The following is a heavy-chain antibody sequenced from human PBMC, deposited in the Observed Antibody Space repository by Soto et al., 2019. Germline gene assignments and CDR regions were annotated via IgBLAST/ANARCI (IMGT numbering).Heavy chain of an antibody. J-gene: IGHJ6*04. CDR2: IHYSGST. CDR3: ACIFSGGYGYGFYYYGMDV. CDR1: GGSIRSSTYY. Sequence: PSETLSLTCTVSGGSIRSSTYYWGWIRQPPGKGLEWIGSIHYSGSTYYNPSLKSRVTISVDTSKNQFSLKLSSVTAADTAVYYCACIFSGGYGYGFYYYGMDVWGKGTTVT. D-gene: IGHD5-18*01. V-gene: IGHV4-39*01.